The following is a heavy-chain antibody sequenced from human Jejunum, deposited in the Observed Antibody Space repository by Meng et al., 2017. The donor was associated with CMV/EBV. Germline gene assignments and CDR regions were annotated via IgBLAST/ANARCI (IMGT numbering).Heavy chain of an antibody. CDR1: FTFSNYN. Sequence: FTFSNYNMNWVRQAAGKGLEWVGRIRSKTYSYATAYAASVKGRFTISRDESKNTAYLQMNSLKAEDTALYYCTRVVPAASTAFFDYWGQGTLVTVSS. D-gene: IGHD2-2*01. CDR2: IRSKTYSYAT. V-gene: IGHV3-73*01. J-gene: IGHJ4*02. CDR3: TRVVPAASTAFFDY.